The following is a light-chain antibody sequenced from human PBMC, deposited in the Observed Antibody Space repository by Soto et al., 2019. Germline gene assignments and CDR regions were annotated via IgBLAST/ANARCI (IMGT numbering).Light chain of an antibody. CDR2: DAS. CDR1: QSVSRY. CDR3: QQRSNWWT. V-gene: IGKV3-11*01. J-gene: IGKJ1*01. Sequence: EIVLTQSPATLSLPPGERATLSCRASQSVSRYLAWYQQKPGQAPRLLIYDASNRATGVPARFSGSGSGTDFSLTISSLEPEDVAVYYCQQRSNWWTFGQGTKVEI.